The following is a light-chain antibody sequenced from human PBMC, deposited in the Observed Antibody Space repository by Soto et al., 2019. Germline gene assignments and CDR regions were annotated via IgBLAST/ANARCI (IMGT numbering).Light chain of an antibody. J-gene: IGLJ1*01. V-gene: IGLV2-14*01. CDR1: SSDVGGYNY. CDR2: EVS. Sequence: QSALTQPASVSGSPGQAITISCTGTSSDVGGYNYVSWDQHHPGKAPKLMIYEVSNRPSGVSNRFSGSKSGNTAALTITGLQAEDEADYYCSSYTSSSTLDVFGTGTKLTVL. CDR3: SSYTSSSTLDV.